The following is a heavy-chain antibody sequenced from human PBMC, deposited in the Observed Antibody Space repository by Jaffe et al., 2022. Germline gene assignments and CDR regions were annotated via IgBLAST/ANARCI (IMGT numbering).Heavy chain of an antibody. CDR2: INPSGSST. CDR3: AKAGGASWYDY. Sequence: EVQLLESGEGLVQPGGSLRLSCAASGFTFTTYTMGWVRQAPGKGLEWVSDINPSGSSTYYADSVKGRFTISRDNSKSTLYLQMNNLRAEDTAVYHCAKAGGASWYDYWGQGTLVTVS. V-gene: IGHV3-23*01. J-gene: IGHJ4*02. D-gene: IGHD6-13*01. CDR1: GFTFTTYT.